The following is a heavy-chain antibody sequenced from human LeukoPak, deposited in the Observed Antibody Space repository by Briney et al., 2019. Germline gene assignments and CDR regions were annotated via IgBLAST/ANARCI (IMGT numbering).Heavy chain of an antibody. J-gene: IGHJ4*02. V-gene: IGHV4-38-2*02. CDR3: ARDEYSSSFVT. CDR2: IYHSGST. Sequence: SETLSLTCTVSGYSISSGYYWGWIRQPPGKGLEWIGSIYHSGSTYYNPSLKSRVTISVDTSKNQFSLKLSSVTAADTAVYYCARDEYSSSFVTWSQGTLVTVSS. CDR1: GYSISSGYY. D-gene: IGHD6-6*01.